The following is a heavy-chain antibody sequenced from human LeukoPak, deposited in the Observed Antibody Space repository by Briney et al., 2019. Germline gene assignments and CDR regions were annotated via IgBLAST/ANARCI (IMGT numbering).Heavy chain of an antibody. Sequence: GGSLRLSCAASGFTFSSYWMSWVRQAPGKGLEWVANIKQDGSEKYYVDSVKGRFTISRDDAKNSLYLQMNSLRAEDTAVYYCARDPMKTYYYGSGSPNWFDPWGQGTLVTVSS. V-gene: IGHV3-7*01. CDR2: IKQDGSEK. CDR3: ARDPMKTYYYGSGSPNWFDP. D-gene: IGHD3-10*01. CDR1: GFTFSSYW. J-gene: IGHJ5*02.